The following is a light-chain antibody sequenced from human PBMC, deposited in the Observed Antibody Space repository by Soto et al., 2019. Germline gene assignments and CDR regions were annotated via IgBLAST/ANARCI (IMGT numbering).Light chain of an antibody. V-gene: IGKV3-20*01. J-gene: IGKJ1*01. Sequence: EIVLTQSPGTLSLSPGERATLSCRASQSVSNNYLAWYQQKPGQDPRLPIYGASNRATGIPDRFSCSGSETDFTLTISRLEPEDLAVYYCQQYGSSGTFGQGTKVDI. CDR2: GAS. CDR3: QQYGSSGT. CDR1: QSVSNNY.